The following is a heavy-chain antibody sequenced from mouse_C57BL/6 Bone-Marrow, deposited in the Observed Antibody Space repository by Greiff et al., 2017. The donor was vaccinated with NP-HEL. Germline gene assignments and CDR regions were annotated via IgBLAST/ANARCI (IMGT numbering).Heavy chain of an antibody. Sequence: EVNVVESGGGLVKPGGSLKLSCAASGFTFSDYGMHWVRQAPEKGLEWVAYISSGSSTIYYADTVKGRFTISRDNAKNTLFLQMTSLRSEDTAMYYCARPLTLYYFDYWGQGTTLTVSS. V-gene: IGHV5-17*01. CDR3: ARPLTLYYFDY. D-gene: IGHD4-1*01. J-gene: IGHJ2*01. CDR1: GFTFSDYG. CDR2: ISSGSSTI.